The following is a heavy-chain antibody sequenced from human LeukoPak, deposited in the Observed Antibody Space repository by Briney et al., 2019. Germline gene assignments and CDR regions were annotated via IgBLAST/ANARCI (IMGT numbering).Heavy chain of an antibody. Sequence: GGSLRLSCADSGVTFSDYYMSWIRQAPGKGLEWVSFISSSGVLIYNADSVKTSFTISSDNDKNSLELQMKILRVEDTAVYYCARVSGSGCHFDYWGQGSLVSAS. D-gene: IGHD1-26*01. V-gene: IGHV3-11*04. CDR2: ISSSGVLI. CDR3: ARVSGSGCHFDY. J-gene: IGHJ4*02. CDR1: GVTFSDYY.